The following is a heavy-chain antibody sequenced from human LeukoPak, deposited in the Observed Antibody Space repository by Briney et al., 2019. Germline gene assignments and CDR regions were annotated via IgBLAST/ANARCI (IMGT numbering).Heavy chain of an antibody. D-gene: IGHD3-10*01. CDR1: GFTFSSYA. Sequence: GGSLRLSCAASGFTFSSYAMHWVRQAPGKGLEWVAVISYDGSNKYYADSVKGRFTLSRDNAKNSLYLQMNSLRADDTAVYYCARDLRAIRGDYYFYGLDVWGQGTTVTVSS. CDR3: ARDLRAIRGDYYFYGLDV. V-gene: IGHV3-30-3*01. CDR2: ISYDGSNK. J-gene: IGHJ6*02.